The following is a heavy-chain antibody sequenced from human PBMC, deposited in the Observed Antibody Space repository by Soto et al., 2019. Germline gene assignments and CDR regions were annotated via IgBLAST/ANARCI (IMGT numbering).Heavy chain of an antibody. Sequence: ASVKVSCKASGYTFTGHYMHWVRQAPGQGLEWMGWISPNSVGTNYAQKFQGRVTMTRDTSISTAYMELSRLRSDDTAVYYCAREPMVRAAHGFDIWGQGTMVTVSS. D-gene: IGHD3-10*01. CDR3: AREPMVRAAHGFDI. CDR1: GYTFTGHY. CDR2: ISPNSVGT. J-gene: IGHJ3*02. V-gene: IGHV1-2*02.